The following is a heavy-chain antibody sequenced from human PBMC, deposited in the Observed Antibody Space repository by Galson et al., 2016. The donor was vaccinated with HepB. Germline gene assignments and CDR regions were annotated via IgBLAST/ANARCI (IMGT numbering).Heavy chain of an antibody. V-gene: IGHV3-13*01. CDR3: ARAYYDFVYGMDV. D-gene: IGHD3-3*01. CDR1: GFSFKNYD. CDR2: IDAAGAT. J-gene: IGHJ6*02. Sequence: SLRLSCAASGFSFKNYDMHWVHQTTGKGLEWVSTIDAAGATYYLGSVKGRFAISRENAKNSLYLQMNSLRAENTAIYYCARAYYDFVYGMDVWGQGTTVTVSS.